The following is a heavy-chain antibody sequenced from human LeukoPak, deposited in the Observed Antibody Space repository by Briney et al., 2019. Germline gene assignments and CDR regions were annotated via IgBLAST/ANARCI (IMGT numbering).Heavy chain of an antibody. CDR3: ANISSGYYSHFDY. CDR2: IRYDGSKK. V-gene: IGHV3-30*02. Sequence: GGSLRLSCAASGFTFSTYGMHWVRQAPGTGLEWVALIRYDGSKKYYADSVKGRFTISRDNSKNTLYLQMKSLRAEETAVYYCANISSGYYSHFDYWGQGTLVTVSS. CDR1: GFTFSTYG. D-gene: IGHD3-22*01. J-gene: IGHJ4*02.